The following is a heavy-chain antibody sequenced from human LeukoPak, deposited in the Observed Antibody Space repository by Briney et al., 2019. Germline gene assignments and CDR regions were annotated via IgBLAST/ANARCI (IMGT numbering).Heavy chain of an antibody. CDR2: IKSKTDGGTT. D-gene: IGHD2-21*02. J-gene: IGHJ3*02. V-gene: IGHV3-15*01. CDR1: GFTFSNAW. Sequence: GGSLRLSCAASGFTFSNAWMSWVRQAPGKGREWVGRIKSKTDGGTTDYAAPVKGRFTISRDDSKNTLYLQMNSLKTEDTAVYYCTTIDCGGAFDIWGQGTMVTVSS. CDR3: TTIDCGGAFDI.